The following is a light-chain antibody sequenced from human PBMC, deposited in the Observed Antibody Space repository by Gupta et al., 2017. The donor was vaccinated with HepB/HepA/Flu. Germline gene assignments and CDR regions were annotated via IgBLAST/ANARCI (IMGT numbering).Light chain of an antibody. J-gene: IGLJ3*02. CDR1: SPNIGNNY. Sequence: QSVLTQPPSVSAALAQKAPISCSGSSPNIGNNYVSWYQQPPGTAPKFLIYENNKRPSGIPDRFSGSKSGTSATLGIIGLQTGDEADYYCEAWDSSLSAWVFGGGTRLTVL. CDR2: ENN. V-gene: IGLV1-51*02. CDR3: EAWDSSLSAWV.